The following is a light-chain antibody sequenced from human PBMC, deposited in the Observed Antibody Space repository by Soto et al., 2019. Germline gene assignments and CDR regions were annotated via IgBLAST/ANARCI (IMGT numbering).Light chain of an antibody. J-gene: IGKJ4*01. Sequence: EIVLTQFPGALSLSPGERVTLSCRASQTISSTYLAWYQQKTGQAPRFLIYGASSRATGIPDRFSGSGSGTDFTLTISRLEPEDFAVYYCQQYGTLPPTFGEGTQVEIK. CDR2: GAS. CDR3: QQYGTLPPT. V-gene: IGKV3-20*01. CDR1: QTISSTY.